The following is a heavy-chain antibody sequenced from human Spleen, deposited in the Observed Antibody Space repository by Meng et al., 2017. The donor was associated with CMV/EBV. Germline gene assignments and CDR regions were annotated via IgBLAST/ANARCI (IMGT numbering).Heavy chain of an antibody. D-gene: IGHD3-22*01. CDR1: GYRFTNYW. V-gene: IGHV5-51*01. J-gene: IGHJ4*02. CDR2: IYPGDSDA. Sequence: GESLKISCKISGYRFTNYWIGWVRQMPGKGLECMGIIYPGDSDATYRPSFEGQVTISVDKSISTAYLQWSSLKASDSAMYYCARLGYLGNYFDYWGQGTLVTVSS. CDR3: ARLGYLGNYFDY.